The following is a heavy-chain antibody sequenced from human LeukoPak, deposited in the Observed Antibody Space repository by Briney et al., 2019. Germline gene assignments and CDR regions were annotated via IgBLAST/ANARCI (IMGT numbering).Heavy chain of an antibody. D-gene: IGHD5-12*01. CDR2: INPNSGGT. CDR3: ARAGYSGYENDAFDI. CDR1: GYTLTGYY. Sequence: GASVKVSCKASGYTLTGYYLHWVRQAPGQGLEWMGWINPNSGGTNYAQKFQGRVTMTRDTSISTAYMELRRLRSDDTAVYFCARAGYSGYENDAFDIWGQGTMVTVSS. V-gene: IGHV1-2*02. J-gene: IGHJ3*02.